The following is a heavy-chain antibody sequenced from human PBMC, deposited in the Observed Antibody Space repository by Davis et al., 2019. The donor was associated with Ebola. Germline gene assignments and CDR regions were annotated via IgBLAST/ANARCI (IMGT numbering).Heavy chain of an antibody. D-gene: IGHD6-13*01. CDR3: ARGPSTGNSFSY. V-gene: IGHV3-7*01. J-gene: IGHJ4*02. CDR2: IKQDGSEK. CDR1: GFSFSSYW. Sequence: GESLKISCAASGFSFSSYWMSWVRQAPGKGLEWVANIKQDGSEKYYVDSVEGRFTISRDNAKNSLYLQMNSPRAEDTAVYYCARGPSTGNSFSYWGQGTLVTVSS.